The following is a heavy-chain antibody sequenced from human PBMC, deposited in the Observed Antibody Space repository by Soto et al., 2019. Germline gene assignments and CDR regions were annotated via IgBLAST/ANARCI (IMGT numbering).Heavy chain of an antibody. V-gene: IGHV3-30*18. CDR3: AKTQRSRAERSWFDMGYYYGMDV. CDR2: ISYDGSTK. D-gene: IGHD6-13*01. CDR1: GFTFSSYG. Sequence: QVQLVESGGGVVQPGRSLRLSCAASGFTFSSYGMHWVRQAPGKGLEWVAVISYDGSTKYYADSVKGRFTISRDNSKNNLYLQMNSLRAEDTAVYYCAKTQRSRAERSWFDMGYYYGMDVWGQGTTVTVSS. J-gene: IGHJ6*02.